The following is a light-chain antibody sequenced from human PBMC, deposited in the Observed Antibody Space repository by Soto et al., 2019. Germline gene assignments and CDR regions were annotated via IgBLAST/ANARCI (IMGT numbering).Light chain of an antibody. CDR1: SSDVGGYNY. Sequence: QSVLTQPPSASGSPGQSVTISCTGTSSDVGGYNYVSWYQQHPGKAPKLMIYEVSKRPSGVPDRFSGSKSGNTASLTVSGLQAEYEADYYCSSYGVVFGGGTQLTVL. CDR2: EVS. J-gene: IGLJ2*01. CDR3: SSYGVV. V-gene: IGLV2-8*01.